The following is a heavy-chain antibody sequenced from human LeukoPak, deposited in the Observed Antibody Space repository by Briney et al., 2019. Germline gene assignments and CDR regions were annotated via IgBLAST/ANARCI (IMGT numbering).Heavy chain of an antibody. D-gene: IGHD6-13*01. CDR2: INPSGGST. J-gene: IGHJ4*02. V-gene: IGHV1-46*01. CDR3: ARDQEIAAAGDFDY. CDR1: AYTFTIYY. Sequence: ASVTVSCTASAYTFTIYYMHWVRQAPRQGLEPIGIINPSGGSTSYAQKFQGRVTMTRDTSTSTVYMELSSLRSEDTAVYYCARDQEIAAAGDFDYWGQGTLVTVSS.